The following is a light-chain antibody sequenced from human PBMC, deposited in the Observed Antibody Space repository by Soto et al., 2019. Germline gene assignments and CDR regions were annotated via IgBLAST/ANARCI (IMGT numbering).Light chain of an antibody. CDR2: GAS. CDR1: QSVSSN. CDR3: QQYNDWPPLT. V-gene: IGKV3-15*01. Sequence: EKVLTQSPATLSVSPGERATLSCRASQSVSSNIAWYQQKPGQAPRFLIYGASTRATGVPARFSGSGSGTEFNLTISSLQSEDFAVYYCQQYNDWPPLTFGGGTKVQIK. J-gene: IGKJ4*01.